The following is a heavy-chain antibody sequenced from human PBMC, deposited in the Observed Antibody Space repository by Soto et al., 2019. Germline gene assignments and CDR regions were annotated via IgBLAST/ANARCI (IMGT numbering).Heavy chain of an antibody. CDR2: IYYSGST. J-gene: IGHJ4*02. D-gene: IGHD3-9*01. CDR1: GGSISSYY. CDR3: ARGGYYDILTGYYGPFD. Sequence: SETLSLTCTVSGGSISSYYWTWIRQPPGKGLEWIGYIYYSGSTNYNPSLKSRVTISVATSKTQFSLKLSSVTAADTAVYYCARGGYYDILTGYYGPFDWGQGTLVTVSS. V-gene: IGHV4-59*01.